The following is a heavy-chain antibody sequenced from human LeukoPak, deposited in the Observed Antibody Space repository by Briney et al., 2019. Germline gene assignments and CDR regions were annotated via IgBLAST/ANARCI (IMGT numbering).Heavy chain of an antibody. V-gene: IGHV1-69*06. CDR3: ARGAPAVDSSGYYSKAFDI. Sequence: ASVKVSCKASGGTFSSYAISWVRQAPGQGLEWMGGIIPIFGTANYAQKFQGRVTITADKSTSTAYMELSSLRSEDTAVYYCARGAPAVDSSGYYSKAFDIWGQGTMVTVSS. J-gene: IGHJ3*02. CDR1: GGTFSSYA. D-gene: IGHD3-22*01. CDR2: IIPIFGTA.